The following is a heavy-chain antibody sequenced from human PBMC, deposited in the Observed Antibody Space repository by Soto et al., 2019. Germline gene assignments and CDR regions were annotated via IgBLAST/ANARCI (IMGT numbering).Heavy chain of an antibody. Sequence: QVQLQESGPGLVKPSETLSLSCTVSGGAISSYYWSWIRQTPGKGLEWIGYIYLSDSVNYNPSLSSRVTISVDTSKNQFSLRLSSVTAADTAVYYCARAYYDNYGYSLDPWGQGTLVTVSS. CDR2: IYLSDSV. CDR3: ARAYYDNYGYSLDP. CDR1: GGAISSYY. D-gene: IGHD3-22*01. J-gene: IGHJ5*02. V-gene: IGHV4-59*01.